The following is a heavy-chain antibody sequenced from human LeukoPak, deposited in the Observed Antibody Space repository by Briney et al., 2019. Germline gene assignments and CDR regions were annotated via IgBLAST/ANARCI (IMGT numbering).Heavy chain of an antibody. Sequence: GRSLRLSCAASGFTISSYAMHWVRQAPGKGLEWVAVISYDGSNKYYADSVKGRFTISRDNSKNTLYLQMNSLRAEDTAVYYCARAVQQWLVADAFDIWGQGTMVTVSS. CDR1: GFTISSYA. D-gene: IGHD6-19*01. CDR3: ARAVQQWLVADAFDI. J-gene: IGHJ3*02. CDR2: ISYDGSNK. V-gene: IGHV3-30*04.